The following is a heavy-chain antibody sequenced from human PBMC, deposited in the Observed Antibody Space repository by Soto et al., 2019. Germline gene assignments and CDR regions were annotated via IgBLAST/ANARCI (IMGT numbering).Heavy chain of an antibody. CDR1: GYSFTSYW. CDR3: ARDYDDSSGYYQGMDV. D-gene: IGHD3-22*01. V-gene: IGHV5-51*01. Sequence: GESLKISCKGSGYSFTSYWIAWVRQMPGIGLEWMGIIYPGDSDTRYSPSFQGQVTISADKSISTAYLQWSSLKASDSAMYYCARDYDDSSGYYQGMDVWGKGNTVTVSS. J-gene: IGHJ6*04. CDR2: IYPGDSDT.